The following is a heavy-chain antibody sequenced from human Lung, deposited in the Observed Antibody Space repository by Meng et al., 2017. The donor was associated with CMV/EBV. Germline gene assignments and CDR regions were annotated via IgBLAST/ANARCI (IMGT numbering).Heavy chain of an antibody. CDR1: GLTFRDHY. J-gene: IGHJ4*02. V-gene: IGHV1-2*02. D-gene: IGHD6-19*01. CDR2: VNSNNDAT. Sequence: KLLHAGVEMKKRVSSVKVSCTTSGLTFRDHYIHVVRHAPGQGLEWMGWVNSNNDATKYARKFQGRVSMTRDTSSSTAHMEVRRLMSDDTAVYYCVRSSGWSRFDYWGQGTLVTVSS. CDR3: VRSSGWSRFDY.